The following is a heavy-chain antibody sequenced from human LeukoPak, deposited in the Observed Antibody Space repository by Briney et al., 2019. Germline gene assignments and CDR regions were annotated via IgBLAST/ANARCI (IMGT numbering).Heavy chain of an antibody. CDR3: ARVRYYYDSSGYYETAFDI. CDR1: GGSISSYY. CDR2: IYYSGST. D-gene: IGHD3-22*01. Sequence: SETLSLTCTASGGSISSYYWSWIRQPPGKGLEWIGYIYYSGSTNYNPSLKSRITISVDTSKNQFSLKLSSVTAADTAVYYCARVRYYYDSSGYYETAFDIWGQGTMVTVSS. J-gene: IGHJ3*02. V-gene: IGHV4-59*01.